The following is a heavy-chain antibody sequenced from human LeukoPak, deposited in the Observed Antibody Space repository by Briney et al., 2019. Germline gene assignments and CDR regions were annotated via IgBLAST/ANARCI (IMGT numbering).Heavy chain of an antibody. V-gene: IGHV4-31*03. CDR1: GGSISSGGYY. J-gene: IGHJ3*02. D-gene: IGHD3-10*01. CDR3: ARGGFTDPADAFDI. Sequence: SQTLSLTCTVSGGSISSGGYYWSWIRQHPGKGLDWIGYIYDSGSTYYDPSLKSRVTISVDTSKNQFSLKLSSVTAAATVVYYCARGGFTDPADAFDIWGQGTMVTVSS. CDR2: IYDSGST.